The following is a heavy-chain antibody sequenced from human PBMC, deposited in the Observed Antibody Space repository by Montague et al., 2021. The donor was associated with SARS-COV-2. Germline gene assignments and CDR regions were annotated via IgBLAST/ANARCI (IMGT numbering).Heavy chain of an antibody. CDR1: GGSVSSANW. CDR3: ALPLGGARFDP. V-gene: IGHV4-4*02. CDR2: FYHSGTT. J-gene: IGHJ5*02. Sequence: SETLSLTCTVSGGSVSSANWWPWVRQPPGTGLAWIGGFYHSGTTNYTPSLQSRVTIYVDKTRNHLSLNLRSVTAADTAMYYCALPLGGARFDPWGQGILVTVSS. D-gene: IGHD1-26*01.